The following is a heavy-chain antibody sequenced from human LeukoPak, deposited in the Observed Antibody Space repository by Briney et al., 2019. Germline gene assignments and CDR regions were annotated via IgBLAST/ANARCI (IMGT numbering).Heavy chain of an antibody. J-gene: IGHJ6*03. CDR3: ARDPRAETYYYYMDV. D-gene: IGHD6-19*01. CDR2: IIPIFGTA. CDR1: GGTLSSYA. V-gene: IGHV1-69*06. Sequence: SVKVSCKASGGTLSSYAISWVRQAPGQGLEWMGGIIPIFGTANYAQKFQGRVTITADKSTSTAYMELSSLRSEDTAVYYCARDPRAETYYYYMDVWGKGTTVTVSS.